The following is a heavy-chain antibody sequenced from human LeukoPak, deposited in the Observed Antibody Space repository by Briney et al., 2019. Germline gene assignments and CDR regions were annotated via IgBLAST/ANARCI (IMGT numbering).Heavy chain of an antibody. J-gene: IGHJ4*02. CDR3: ARDPRTVLVITTWGGVDY. CDR1: GYTFTSYG. CDR2: ISAYNGNT. D-gene: IGHD3-22*01. V-gene: IGHV1-18*01. Sequence: ASVKVSCKASGYTFTSYGISWVRQAPGQGLEWMGWISAYNGNTNYAQKLQGRVTMTTDTSTSTAYMELRSLRSDDTAVYYCARDPRTVLVITTWGGVDYWGQGTLVTVSS.